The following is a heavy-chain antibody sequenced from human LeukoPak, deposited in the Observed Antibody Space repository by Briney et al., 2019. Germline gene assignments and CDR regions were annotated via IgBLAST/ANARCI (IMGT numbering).Heavy chain of an antibody. CDR1: GGSFSGYY. D-gene: IGHD6-13*01. CDR2: INHSGST. CDR3: ASNRGYSSSWYWFNWFDP. V-gene: IGHV4-34*01. Sequence: SETLSLTCAVNGGSFSGYYWSWIRQPPGKGLGWIGEINHSGSTNYNPSLKSRVTISVDTSKNQFSLKLSSVTAADTAVYYCASNRGYSSSWYWFNWFDPWGQGTLVTVSS. J-gene: IGHJ5*02.